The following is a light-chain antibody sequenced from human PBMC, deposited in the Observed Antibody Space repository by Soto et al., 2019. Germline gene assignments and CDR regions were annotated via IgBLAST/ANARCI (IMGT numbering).Light chain of an antibody. CDR1: SSDVGGYNY. J-gene: IGLJ1*01. Sequence: QSALTQPASVSGSPGQSITISCTGTSSDVGGYNYVSWYQQHPGKAPKLMIYDVSNRPSGVSNRFSGSKSGNTASLTISGLQAEDEADYYRSSYTSSSTPYVFGTGTKVPVL. V-gene: IGLV2-14*01. CDR2: DVS. CDR3: SSYTSSSTPYV.